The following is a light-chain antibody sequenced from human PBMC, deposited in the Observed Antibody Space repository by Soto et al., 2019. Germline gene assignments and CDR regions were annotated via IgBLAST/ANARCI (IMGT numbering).Light chain of an antibody. V-gene: IGKV3-15*01. CDR3: QQYGSSLT. J-gene: IGKJ4*01. CDR1: QSVSSD. CDR2: GAS. Sequence: EIVMTQSPATLSVSPGERATLSCRASQSVSSDLAWYQQKPGQAPRLFIYGASTRATGIPARFTGSGSGTGFTLTISSLQSEDFAVYYCQQYGSSLTFGGGTKVEIK.